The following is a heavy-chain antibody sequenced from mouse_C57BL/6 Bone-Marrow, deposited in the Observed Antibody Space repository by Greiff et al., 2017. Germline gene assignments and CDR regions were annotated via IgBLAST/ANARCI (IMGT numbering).Heavy chain of an antibody. D-gene: IGHD2-1*01. CDR3: IPIYYVNSDYYAMDY. V-gene: IGHV14-4*01. CDR1: GFNIKDDY. J-gene: IGHJ4*01. CDR2: IDPENGDT. Sequence: VQLQQSGAELVRPGASVKLSCTASGFNIKDDYMHWVKQRPEQGLEWIGWIDPENGDTEYASKFQGKATITADTSSNTAYLQLSSLTSEDTAVYYCIPIYYVNSDYYAMDYWGQGTSVTVSS.